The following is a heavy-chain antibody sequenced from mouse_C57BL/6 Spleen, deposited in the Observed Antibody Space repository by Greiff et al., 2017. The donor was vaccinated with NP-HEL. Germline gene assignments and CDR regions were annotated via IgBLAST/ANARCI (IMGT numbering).Heavy chain of an antibody. J-gene: IGHJ1*03. CDR1: GYAFSSSW. V-gene: IGHV1-82*01. CDR3: SRAFITTVVAEYFDV. Sequence: QVQLQQSGPELVKPGASVKISCKASGYAFSSSWMNWVKQRPGKGLEWIGRIYPGDGDTNYNGKFKGKATLTADKSSSTAYMQLSSLTSEDSAVYFCSRAFITTVVAEYFDVWGTGTTVTVSS. D-gene: IGHD1-1*01. CDR2: IYPGDGDT.